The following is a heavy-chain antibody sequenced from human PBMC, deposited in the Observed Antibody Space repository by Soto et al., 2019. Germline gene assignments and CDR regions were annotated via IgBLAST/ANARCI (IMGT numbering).Heavy chain of an antibody. CDR3: ARHEAPSGWYFDY. Sequence: PSETLSLTCAVYGGSFSGYYWSWIRQPPGKGLEWIGSIYYSGSTYYNPSLKSRVTISVDTSKNQFSLKLSSVTAADTAVYYCARHEAPSGWYFDYWGQGTLVTVSS. V-gene: IGHV4-34*01. CDR2: IYYSGST. D-gene: IGHD6-19*01. CDR1: GGSFSGYY. J-gene: IGHJ4*02.